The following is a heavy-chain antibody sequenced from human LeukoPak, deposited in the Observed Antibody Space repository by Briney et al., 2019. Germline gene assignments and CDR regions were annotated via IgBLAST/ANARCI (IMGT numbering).Heavy chain of an antibody. CDR3: ASDYCSGGSCYGLVALY. CDR1: GFTVSSNY. D-gene: IGHD2-15*01. J-gene: IGHJ4*02. Sequence: GGSLRLSCAASGFTVSSNYMSWVRKAPGKGLEWVSVIYSGGSTYYADSVKGRFTISRDNSKNTLYLQMNSLRAEDTAVYYCASDYCSGGSCYGLVALYWGQGTLVTVSS. CDR2: IYSGGST. V-gene: IGHV3-66*01.